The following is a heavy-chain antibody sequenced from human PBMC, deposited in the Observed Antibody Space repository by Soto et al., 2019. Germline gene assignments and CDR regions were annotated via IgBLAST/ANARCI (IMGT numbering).Heavy chain of an antibody. CDR1: GFTFSSYA. V-gene: IGHV3-30-3*01. Sequence: GGSLRLSCAASGFTFSSYAMHWVRQAPGKGLEWVAVISYDGSNKYYADSVKGRFTISRDNSKNTLYLQMNSLRAEDTAVYYCARVSGYSYGMGHYFDYWGQGTLVTVSS. CDR3: ARVSGYSYGMGHYFDY. CDR2: ISYDGSNK. J-gene: IGHJ4*02. D-gene: IGHD5-18*01.